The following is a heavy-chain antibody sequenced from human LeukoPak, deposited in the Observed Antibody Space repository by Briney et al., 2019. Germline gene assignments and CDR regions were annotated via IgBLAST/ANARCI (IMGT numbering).Heavy chain of an antibody. D-gene: IGHD6-13*01. Sequence: SETLSLTCTVSGGSIRSGAYSWSWIRQPPGKGLEWIGEVYHSGGGNKNYNPSLKSRATISIDTSRNQFSLKLSSVTAADTAVYYCARVYWGGSSWYVDYYYYYMDVWGKGTTVTVSS. CDR3: ARVYWGGSSWYVDYYYYYMDV. CDR2: VYHSGGGNK. V-gene: IGHV4-61*08. J-gene: IGHJ6*03. CDR1: GGSIRSGAYS.